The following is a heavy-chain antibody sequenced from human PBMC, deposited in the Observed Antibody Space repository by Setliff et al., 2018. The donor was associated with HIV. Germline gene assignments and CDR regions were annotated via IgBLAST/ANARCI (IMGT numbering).Heavy chain of an antibody. CDR2: IGKAGTK. Sequence: LSCAASGFSLSNYHMHWVRQAPGRGLEWVSFIGKAGTKYYTDSVKGRFTISRDNAKNSLYLQMNSLRAEDTAIYYCARVLENSGSDYWGQGTLVTVSS. CDR3: ARVLENSGSDY. V-gene: IGHV3-48*03. CDR1: GFSLSNYH. J-gene: IGHJ4*02. D-gene: IGHD6-19*01.